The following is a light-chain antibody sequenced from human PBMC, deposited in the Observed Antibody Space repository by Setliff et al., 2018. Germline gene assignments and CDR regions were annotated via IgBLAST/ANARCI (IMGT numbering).Light chain of an antibody. CDR3: SSYTSSSTYV. V-gene: IGLV2-14*01. Sequence: ALPQPASVSGSPGQSITISCTGTSSDVGGYNYVSWYQQHPDKAPKLMISDVSRRPSGVSNRFSGSKSGNTASLTISGLQAEDEADYYCSSYTSSSTYVFGTGTKVTVL. CDR2: DVS. J-gene: IGLJ1*01. CDR1: SSDVGGYNY.